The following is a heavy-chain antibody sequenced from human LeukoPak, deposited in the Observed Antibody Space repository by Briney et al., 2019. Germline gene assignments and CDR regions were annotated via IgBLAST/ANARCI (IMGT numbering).Heavy chain of an antibody. D-gene: IGHD4/OR15-4a*01. CDR1: GDSISGSPSS. CDR2: IYYSGST. Sequence: SQTLSLTCSVSGDSISGSPSSWTWIRQHPGKGLEWIGHIYYSGSTNFNPSLQSRVTISVDTSKNQSSLKLRSVTAADSAVYYCVRGGATRVTLVYWRQGTLVTVSS. V-gene: IGHV4-31*03. J-gene: IGHJ4*02. CDR3: VRGGATRVTLVY.